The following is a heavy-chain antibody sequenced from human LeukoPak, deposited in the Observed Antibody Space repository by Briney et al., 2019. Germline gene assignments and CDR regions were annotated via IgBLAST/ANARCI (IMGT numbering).Heavy chain of an antibody. V-gene: IGHV1-24*01. CDR3: ARDVVVVAATDWPLDV. CDR1: GYSLSELA. D-gene: IGHD2-15*01. Sequence: ASVKVSCKVSGYSLSELAMHWVRQSPGKGLEWMGGFEPEHGDTIYAQKFQGRVTMTEDTSRDTAYMELSRLRSDDTAVYYCARDVVVVAATDWPLDVWGQGTTVTVSS. J-gene: IGHJ6*02. CDR2: FEPEHGDT.